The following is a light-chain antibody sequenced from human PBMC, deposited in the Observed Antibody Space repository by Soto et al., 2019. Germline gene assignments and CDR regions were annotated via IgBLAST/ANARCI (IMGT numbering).Light chain of an antibody. V-gene: IGLV1-51*01. CDR1: SSNIGNNY. CDR3: ATWDGSLPGEV. CDR2: DNN. J-gene: IGLJ2*01. Sequence: QSVLTQSPSVSAAPGQRVTISCSGSSSNIGNNYVSWYQQLPGTALKLLIYDNNKRPARIPDRFSGSKSGTSGTLDITGLQTGDEADYYCATWDGSLPGEVFGGGTKVTVL.